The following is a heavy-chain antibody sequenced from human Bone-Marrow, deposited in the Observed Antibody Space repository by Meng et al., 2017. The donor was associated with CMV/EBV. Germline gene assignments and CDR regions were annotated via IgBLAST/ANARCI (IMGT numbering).Heavy chain of an antibody. J-gene: IGHJ5*02. CDR3: ARDQKALFDP. V-gene: IGHV1-69*05. Sequence: SVKVSCKASGGTFSSYAISWVRQAPGQGLEWMGGIIPIFGTANYAQKFQGRVTITTDESTSTADMELSSLRSEDTAVYYCARDQKALFDPWGQGTRVTGSS. CDR1: GGTFSSYA. CDR2: IIPIFGTA.